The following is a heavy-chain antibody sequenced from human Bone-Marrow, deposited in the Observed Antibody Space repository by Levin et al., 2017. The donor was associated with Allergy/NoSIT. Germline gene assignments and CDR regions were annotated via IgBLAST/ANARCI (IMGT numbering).Heavy chain of an antibody. CDR3: ARDRATDWYREAFEI. D-gene: IGHD3-9*01. CDR2: IFYTGST. J-gene: IGHJ3*02. Sequence: SETLSLTCTVSGGSITSHYWSWIRQPPGKGLEWIGFIFYTGSTTYNPSLQSRVTMSVDTSKNQFSLNLNFVTAADTAVYFCARDRATDWYREAFEIWGHGTMVTVSS. CDR1: GGSITSHY. V-gene: IGHV4-59*11.